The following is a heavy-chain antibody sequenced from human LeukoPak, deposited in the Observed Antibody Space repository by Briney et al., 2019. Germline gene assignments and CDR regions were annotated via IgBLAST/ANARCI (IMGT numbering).Heavy chain of an antibody. J-gene: IGHJ5*02. Sequence: ASVKVSCKASGGTFSSYAISWVRQAPGQGLEWMGRIIPIFGTANYAQKFQGRVTITTDESTSTAYMELSSLRSEDTAVCYCAREGYYYDSSGPGNWFDPWGQGTLVTVSS. CDR2: IIPIFGTA. CDR3: AREGYYYDSSGPGNWFDP. CDR1: GGTFSSYA. V-gene: IGHV1-69*05. D-gene: IGHD3-22*01.